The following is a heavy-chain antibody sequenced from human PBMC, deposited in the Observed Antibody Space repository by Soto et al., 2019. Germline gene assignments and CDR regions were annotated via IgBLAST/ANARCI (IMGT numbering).Heavy chain of an antibody. D-gene: IGHD3-3*01. V-gene: IGHV3-33*01. Sequence: QVQLVESGGGVVQPGRSPRLSCAASGFTFSSYGMHWVRQAPGKGLEWVAVIWYDGSNKYYADSVKGRFTISRDNSKNTLYLQMNSLRAEDTAVYYCASKIPTYDFWSGYFGEDWYFDLWGRGTLVTVSS. CDR3: ASKIPTYDFWSGYFGEDWYFDL. CDR2: IWYDGSNK. CDR1: GFTFSSYG. J-gene: IGHJ2*01.